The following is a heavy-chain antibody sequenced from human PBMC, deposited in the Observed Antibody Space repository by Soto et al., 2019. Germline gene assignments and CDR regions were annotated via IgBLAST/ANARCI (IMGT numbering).Heavy chain of an antibody. CDR1: SGSISSSNW. CDR2: IYHSGRT. Sequence: QVQLQESGPGLVKPSGTLSLTCAVSSGSISSSNWWSWVRQPPGKGLEWIGEIYHSGRTNYNPSLKSRVTISVDKSKNQFSLKLSSVTAADTAVYYCARGSGPAAICWYFDLWGRGTLVTVSS. D-gene: IGHD2-2*02. CDR3: ARGSGPAAICWYFDL. V-gene: IGHV4-4*02. J-gene: IGHJ2*01.